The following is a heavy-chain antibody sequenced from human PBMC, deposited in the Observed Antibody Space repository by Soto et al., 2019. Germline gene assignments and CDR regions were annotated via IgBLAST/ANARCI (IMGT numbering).Heavy chain of an antibody. CDR1: GDSISSSSYY. CDR2: FYLTGRT. CDR3: ARHGVFGGRQY. J-gene: IGHJ4*02. D-gene: IGHD3-16*01. Sequence: QLQLQESGPGLVKPSETLSLTCTVSGDSISSSSYYWGWIRQPPGKGLEWIGSFYLTGRTYYNPSRKSRVTISVDTSKNHFSLELSSVTAADTAVYYCARHGVFGGRQYWGQGSLVTVSS. V-gene: IGHV4-39*01.